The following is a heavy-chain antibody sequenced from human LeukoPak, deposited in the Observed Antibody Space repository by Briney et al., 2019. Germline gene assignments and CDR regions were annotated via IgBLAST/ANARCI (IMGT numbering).Heavy chain of an antibody. V-gene: IGHV3-64D*06. CDR2: ISSNGGST. D-gene: IGHD3-10*01. Sequence: GGSLRLSCSASGFTFSSYAMHWVRQAPGKGLEYVSAISSNGGSTYYADSVKGRFTISRDNSKNTLYLKMSSLRAEDTAVYYCVTRQNYYGSGSSFDYWGQGTLVTVSS. CDR3: VTRQNYYGSGSSFDY. CDR1: GFTFSSYA. J-gene: IGHJ4*02.